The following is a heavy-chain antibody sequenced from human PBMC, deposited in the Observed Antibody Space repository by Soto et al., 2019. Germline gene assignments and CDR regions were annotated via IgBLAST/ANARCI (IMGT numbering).Heavy chain of an antibody. Sequence: GKGLEWMGIIYPGDSGTRYSPSFQGQVTISADKSISTAYLQWSSLKASDTAMYYCARHGDYEDTEYFQHWGQGTLVTVSS. D-gene: IGHD4-17*01. J-gene: IGHJ1*01. V-gene: IGHV5-51*01. CDR3: ARHGDYEDTEYFQH. CDR2: IYPGDSGT.